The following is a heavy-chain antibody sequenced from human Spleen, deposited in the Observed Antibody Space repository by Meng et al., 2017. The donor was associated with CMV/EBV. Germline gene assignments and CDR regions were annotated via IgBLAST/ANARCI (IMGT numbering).Heavy chain of an antibody. CDR2: INPSGGST. CDR1: GYSLSGYY. J-gene: IGHJ4*02. V-gene: IGHV1-46*01. D-gene: IGHD2-8*01. CDR3: ARDGKYCTNGVCYKPQTSFDY. Sequence: ASVKVSCKASGYSLSGYYMHWVRQAPGQGLEWMGIINPSGGSTNYAQKFQGKVTMTRDTSTSTVYMELSGLRPEDTAVYYCARDGKYCTNGVCYKPQTSFDYWGQGTLVTVSS.